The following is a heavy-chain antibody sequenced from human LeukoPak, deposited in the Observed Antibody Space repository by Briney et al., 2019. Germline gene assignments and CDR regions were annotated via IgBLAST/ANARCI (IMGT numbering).Heavy chain of an antibody. J-gene: IGHJ4*02. D-gene: IGHD3-9*01. CDR2: IKSDGSHT. Sequence: GGSLRLSCAASGFTFTTYWMHWVRQAPGKGLVWVSRIKSDGSHTDYADSVKGRFTISRDNAKNTLYLQMNSLRAEDTAVYYCARHSDWFPFDYWGQGALVTVSP. V-gene: IGHV3-74*01. CDR3: ARHSDWFPFDY. CDR1: GFTFTTYW.